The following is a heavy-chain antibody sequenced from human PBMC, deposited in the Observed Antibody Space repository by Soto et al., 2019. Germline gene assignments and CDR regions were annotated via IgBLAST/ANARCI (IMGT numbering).Heavy chain of an antibody. D-gene: IGHD2-2*01. CDR3: ATSNTTCPGCYS. Sequence: PSQTLSDTCIVSGVSISGGYCTWIRQSPGKGLEWIGYISHSGLRHYRASLQSRLTMSVETSKNQFSLNLTSVTAADTAIYYCATSNTTCPGCYSWGQGTLVTVSS. CDR1: GVSISGGY. J-gene: IGHJ5*02. CDR2: ISHSGLR. V-gene: IGHV4-59*01.